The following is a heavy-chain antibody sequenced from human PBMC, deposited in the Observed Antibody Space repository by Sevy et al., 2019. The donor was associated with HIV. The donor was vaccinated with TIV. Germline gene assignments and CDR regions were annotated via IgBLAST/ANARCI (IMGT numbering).Heavy chain of an antibody. CDR3: ASETYDFWSGYYYYYYYGMDV. J-gene: IGHJ6*02. V-gene: IGHV3-11*01. Sequence: GGSLSLSCAASGFTFSDYYMSWIRQAPGKGLEWVSYISSSGSTIYYADSVKGRFTISRDNAKNSLYLQMNSLRAEDTAVYYCASETYDFWSGYYYYYYYGMDVWGQGTTVTVSS. CDR1: GFTFSDYY. CDR2: ISSSGSTI. D-gene: IGHD3-3*01.